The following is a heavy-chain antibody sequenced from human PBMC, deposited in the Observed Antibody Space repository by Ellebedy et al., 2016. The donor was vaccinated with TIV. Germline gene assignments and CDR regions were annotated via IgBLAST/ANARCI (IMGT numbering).Heavy chain of an antibody. J-gene: IGHJ6*02. CDR2: IYSGGNT. V-gene: IGHV3-66*01. CDR3: ASIYGSGPGYPRD. CDR1: GFTVSRNY. D-gene: IGHD3-10*01. Sequence: GESLKISCAASGFTVSRNYMSWVRQAPGKGLEWVSIIYSGGNTYYADSVKGRFTISRDNSKNTLYLQMNSLRAEDTAVYYCASIYGSGPGYPRDWGQGTTVTVSS.